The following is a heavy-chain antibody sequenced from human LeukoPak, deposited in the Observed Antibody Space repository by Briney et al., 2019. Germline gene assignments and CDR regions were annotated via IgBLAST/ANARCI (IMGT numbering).Heavy chain of an antibody. J-gene: IGHJ4*02. CDR1: GFTFGNYA. CDR3: AKAFPADC. D-gene: IGHD2/OR15-2a*01. CDR2: ISWNSGNI. V-gene: IGHV3-9*01. Sequence: GGSLRLSCTASGFTFGNYAMHWVRQAPGKGLEWVSGISWNSGNIDYTDSVGGRFTISRDDAKNSLYLQMNSLRAEDTALYYCAKAFPADCWGQGALVTVSS.